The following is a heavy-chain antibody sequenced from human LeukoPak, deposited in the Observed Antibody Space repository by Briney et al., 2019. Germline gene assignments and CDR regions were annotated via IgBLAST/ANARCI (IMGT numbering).Heavy chain of an antibody. CDR3: ASTRHGDYAWIH. V-gene: IGHV5-51*01. CDR1: GDSFTNYW. CDR2: IYLGGSNT. J-gene: IGHJ4*02. D-gene: IGHD4-17*01. Sequence: GESLKISCKGSGDSFTNYWIGWVRQLPGKGLEWVGLIYLGGSNTRYSPAFQGQVTISADMSITTAYLQWSSLKASDTAIYYCASTRHGDYAWIHWGQGTLVTVSP.